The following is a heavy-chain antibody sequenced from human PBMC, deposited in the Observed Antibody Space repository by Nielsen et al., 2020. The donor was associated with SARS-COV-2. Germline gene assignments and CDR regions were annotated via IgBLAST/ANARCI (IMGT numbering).Heavy chain of an antibody. J-gene: IGHJ4*02. V-gene: IGHV3-7*03. D-gene: IGHD3-16*01. Sequence: GGSLRLSCAASGFTFSASWMAWVRQAPGKGLEWLSNIRPDGTGANYVDSVRGRFTISRDNAKSSLYLQMNSLRAEDTAVYYCARYRAQGFMGFDYWGQGSLVTVSS. CDR1: GFTFSASW. CDR2: IRPDGTGA. CDR3: ARYRAQGFMGFDY.